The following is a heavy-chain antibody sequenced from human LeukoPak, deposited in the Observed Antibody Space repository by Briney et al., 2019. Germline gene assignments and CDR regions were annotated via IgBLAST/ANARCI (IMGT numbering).Heavy chain of an antibody. Sequence: PGGSLRLSCAVSGFSVNDNYMSWVRQAPGKGLQWVSVMFPDGRTYYADSVKGRFTISRDLARNTLLLQMHSLRADDTAVHYCARTNPVYGDYDYWGQGPRLTVSS. CDR3: ARTNPVYGDYDY. CDR2: MFPDGRT. D-gene: IGHD4-17*01. V-gene: IGHV3-53*01. CDR1: GFSVNDNY. J-gene: IGHJ4*02.